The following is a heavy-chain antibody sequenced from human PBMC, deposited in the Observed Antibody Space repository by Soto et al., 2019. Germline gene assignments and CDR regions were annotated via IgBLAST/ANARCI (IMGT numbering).Heavy chain of an antibody. D-gene: IGHD6-19*01. CDR1: GFTVSRNF. CDR3: ATGEHWLAFGY. V-gene: IGHV3-53*01. CDR2: IYSGDNV. J-gene: IGHJ4*02. Sequence: GGSLRLSCAASGFTVSRNFMSWVRQAPGKGLEWVSVIYSGDNVNYADSVRGRFTISRDSSRNSLSLQMNSLGAEDTAVYYCATGEHWLAFGYWGQGALVTSPQ.